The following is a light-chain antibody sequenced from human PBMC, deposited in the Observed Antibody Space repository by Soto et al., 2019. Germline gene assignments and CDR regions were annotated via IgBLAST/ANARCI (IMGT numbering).Light chain of an antibody. CDR3: QQSYSTPIT. CDR1: RSISSW. V-gene: IGKV1-5*03. CDR2: KAS. Sequence: DIQMTQSPSTLSASVGDRVTITCRASRSISSWLAWYQQKPGKAPKLLIYKASSLQSGVPSRFSGSGSGTDFTLTISSLQPEDFATYYCQQSYSTPITFGQGTRLEIK. J-gene: IGKJ5*01.